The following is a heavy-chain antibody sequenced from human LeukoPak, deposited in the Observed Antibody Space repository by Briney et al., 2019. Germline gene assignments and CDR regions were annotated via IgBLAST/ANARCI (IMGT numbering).Heavy chain of an antibody. V-gene: IGHV3-23*01. J-gene: IGHJ4*02. CDR3: AKRDTSAKYYFDY. CDR2: FSSSGATT. D-gene: IGHD6-19*01. CDR1: GFTFSSYA. Sequence: GGSLRLPCAASGFTFSSYAMSWVRQAPGKGLEWVSTFSSSGATTYYADSVKGRFTISRDTSKNTLYPQMNSLRADDTAVYYCAKRDTSAKYYFDYWGQGTLVTVSS.